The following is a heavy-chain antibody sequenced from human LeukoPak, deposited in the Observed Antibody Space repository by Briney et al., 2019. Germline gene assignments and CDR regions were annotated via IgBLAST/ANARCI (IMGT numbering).Heavy chain of an antibody. J-gene: IGHJ5*02. CDR3: ARDRLRTWFDP. Sequence: GSVTVSCKASGYTFTSYGISWGRQAPGQGLEWMGWISAYNGKTNYAQKLQGRVTMTTDTSTSTAYMELRSLRSDDTAVYYCARDRLRTWFDPCGQGTLVTVSS. CDR1: GYTFTSYG. CDR2: ISAYNGKT. D-gene: IGHD4-17*01. V-gene: IGHV1-18*01.